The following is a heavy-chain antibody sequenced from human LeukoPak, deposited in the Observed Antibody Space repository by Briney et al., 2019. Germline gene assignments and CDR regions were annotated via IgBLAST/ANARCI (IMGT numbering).Heavy chain of an antibody. V-gene: IGHV3-21*01. CDR3: ARGLRIAVAGNIDY. CDR2: ISSSSSYI. CDR1: GFTFSSYS. D-gene: IGHD6-19*01. Sequence: GGSLRLSCAASGFTFSSYSMNWVRQAPGKGLEWVSSISSSSSYIYYADSVKGRFTISRDNAKNSLYLQMNSLRAEDTAVYYCARGLRIAVAGNIDYWGQGTLVTVSS. J-gene: IGHJ4*02.